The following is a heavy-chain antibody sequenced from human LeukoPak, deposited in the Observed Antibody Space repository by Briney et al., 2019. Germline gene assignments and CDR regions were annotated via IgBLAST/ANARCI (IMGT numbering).Heavy chain of an antibody. D-gene: IGHD2-15*01. J-gene: IGHJ4*02. CDR3: ARAGVVVVAATRYFDY. CDR1: GGSFSGYY. CDR2: INHSGST. Sequence: PSETLSLTCAVYGGSFSGYYWSWIRQPPGEGLEWIGEINHSGSTNYNPSLKSRVTISVDTSKNQFSLKLSSVTAADTAVYYCARAGVVVVAATRYFDYWGQGTLVTVSS. V-gene: IGHV4-34*01.